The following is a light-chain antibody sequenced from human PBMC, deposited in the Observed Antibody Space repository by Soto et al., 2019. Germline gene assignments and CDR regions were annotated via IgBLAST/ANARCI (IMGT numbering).Light chain of an antibody. CDR1: QTVLYSSNNKND. CDR3: QHYYTTPIR. Sequence: DIVMLQFPDSLAVSLGERAPINCKSSQTVLYSSNNKNDLAWYQQKPGQPPELLIYWASTRESGVPDRFSGSGSGTDFTLTISGLQAEDVAVYYCQHYYTTPIRFGGGTKVDI. J-gene: IGKJ4*01. CDR2: WAS. V-gene: IGKV4-1*01.